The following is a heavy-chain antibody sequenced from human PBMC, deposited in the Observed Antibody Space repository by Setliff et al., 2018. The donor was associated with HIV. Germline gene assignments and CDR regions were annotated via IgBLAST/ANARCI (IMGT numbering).Heavy chain of an antibody. CDR1: GFTFSSYS. V-gene: IGHV3-48*01. CDR3: ATVGATFDY. J-gene: IGHJ4*02. D-gene: IGHD1-26*01. Sequence: PGGSLRLSCVASGFTFSSYSMNWVRQAPGKGPEWISYISGTTNTIYYADSVKGRFTISRDNSKNTLYLQMNSLRAEDTAVYYCATVGATFDYWGQGTLVTVSS. CDR2: ISGTTNTI.